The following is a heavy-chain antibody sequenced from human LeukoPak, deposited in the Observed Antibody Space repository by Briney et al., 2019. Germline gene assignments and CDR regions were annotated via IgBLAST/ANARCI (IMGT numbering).Heavy chain of an antibody. D-gene: IGHD6-13*01. V-gene: IGHV3-7*01. CDR3: VRGRSSSFYS. Sequence: GGSLRLSCAASGFTFSDYWMSWVRLAPGKGLELVANIKPDGSEQYYVDSVKGRFTTSRDNAKNLLYLQMDSLNGDDTAIYYCVRGRSSSFYSWGQGTLVTVSS. J-gene: IGHJ4*02. CDR2: IKPDGSEQ. CDR1: GFTFSDYW.